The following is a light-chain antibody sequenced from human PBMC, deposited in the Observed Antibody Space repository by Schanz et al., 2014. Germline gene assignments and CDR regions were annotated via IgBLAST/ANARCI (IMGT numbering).Light chain of an antibody. V-gene: IGKV3-15*01. Sequence: EIVLTQSPATLSVSPGERATLSCRASQSVSDNLAWYQQKPGQAPSLLIYGASTRATGVPARFSGSGSGTEFTLTITSLQSEDFTVYYCQQYNNWPGTFGQGTKVEIK. J-gene: IGKJ1*01. CDR1: QSVSDN. CDR3: QQYNNWPGT. CDR2: GAS.